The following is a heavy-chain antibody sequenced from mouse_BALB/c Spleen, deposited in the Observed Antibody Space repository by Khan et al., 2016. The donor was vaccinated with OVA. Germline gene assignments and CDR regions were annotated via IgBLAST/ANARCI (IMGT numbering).Heavy chain of an antibody. CDR2: TNPTNGRT. Sequence: VQLQQSGAELVKAGASVKMSCKASGYTFTSYWMHWVKQRLGQGLEWFAETNPTNGRTYYNEKFTSKATLTVDKSSSTAYMLLSGPTFEDSAVYYCARIKNIVATYFDYWGQGTTLTVSS. CDR1: GYTFTSYW. J-gene: IGHJ2*01. D-gene: IGHD1-1*01. CDR3: ARIKNIVATYFDY. V-gene: IGHV1S81*02.